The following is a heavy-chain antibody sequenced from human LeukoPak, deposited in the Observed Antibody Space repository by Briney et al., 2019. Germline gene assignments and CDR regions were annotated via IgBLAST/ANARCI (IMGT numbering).Heavy chain of an antibody. CDR2: IYDGGST. D-gene: IGHD4-23*01. V-gene: IGHV3-53*01. J-gene: IGHJ4*02. CDR1: GFTVSSSY. CDR3: ARLNSDDTLFDY. Sequence: GGSLRLSCAVSGFTVSSSYMNWVRQAPGKGLEWVSVIYDGGSTYYADSVKGRFTISRDNSKNTLYLQMNSLRAEDTAVYYCARLNSDDTLFDYWGQGTQVTVSS.